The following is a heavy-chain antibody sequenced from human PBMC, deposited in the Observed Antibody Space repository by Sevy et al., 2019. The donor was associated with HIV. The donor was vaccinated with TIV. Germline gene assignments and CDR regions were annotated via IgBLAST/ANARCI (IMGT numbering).Heavy chain of an antibody. Sequence: GESLKISCKGSGYSFTSYWIGWVRQMPGKGLEWMGIIYPGDSDTRYSPSFQGQVTISADKSISTAYLQWSSLKASDTAVFYCARRSDDSGYLSLDYWGQGTLVTVSS. CDR2: IYPGDSDT. D-gene: IGHD5-12*01. CDR1: GYSFTSYW. CDR3: ARRSDDSGYLSLDY. J-gene: IGHJ4*02. V-gene: IGHV5-51*01.